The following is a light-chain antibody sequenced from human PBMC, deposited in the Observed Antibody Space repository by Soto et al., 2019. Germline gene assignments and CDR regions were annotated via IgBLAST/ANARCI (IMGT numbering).Light chain of an antibody. Sequence: IVLPHSPGPLSLSPGERYTHXXXXSQIVNNNYLAWYQQKPGQAPRLVIYGASNRATGVPDRFSASGSGTDFTLTISSLQSEDFAVYCCQQYNNWPRTFGQGTKVDIK. J-gene: IGKJ1*01. CDR1: QIVNNNY. CDR2: GAS. CDR3: QQYNNWPRT. V-gene: IGKV3-20*01.